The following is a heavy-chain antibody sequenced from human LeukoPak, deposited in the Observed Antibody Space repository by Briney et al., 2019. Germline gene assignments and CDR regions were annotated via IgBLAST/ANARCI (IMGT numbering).Heavy chain of an antibody. V-gene: IGHV4-59*01. CDR1: GGSISSYY. J-gene: IGHJ6*02. D-gene: IGHD2-2*01. CDR2: IYYSGST. Sequence: PSETLSLTCTVSGGSISSYYWSWIRQPPGKGLEWIGYIYYSGSTNYNPSLKSRVTISVDTSKNQFSLKLSSVTAADTAVYYCARGFCTSCPPNYYYYYGMDVWGQGTTVTVSS. CDR3: ARGFCTSCPPNYYYYYGMDV.